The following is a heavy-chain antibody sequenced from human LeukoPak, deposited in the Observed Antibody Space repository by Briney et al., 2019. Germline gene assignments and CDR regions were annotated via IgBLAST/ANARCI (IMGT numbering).Heavy chain of an antibody. CDR3: TRASSGYVYQNWFDP. J-gene: IGHJ5*02. CDR2: IRSKAYGGTT. D-gene: IGHD5-12*01. V-gene: IGHV3-49*03. Sequence: PGRSLRLSCTASGFTFGDYAMSWFRQASGKGLEWVGFIRSKAYGGTTEYAVSVKGRFTISRDDSKSIAYLQMNSLKTEDTAVYYCTRASSGYVYQNWFDPWGQGTLVTVSS. CDR1: GFTFGDYA.